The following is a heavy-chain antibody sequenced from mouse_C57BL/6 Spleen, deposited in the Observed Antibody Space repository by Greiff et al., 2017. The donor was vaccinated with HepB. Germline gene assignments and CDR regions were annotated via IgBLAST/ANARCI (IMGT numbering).Heavy chain of an antibody. CDR2: IYPGDGDT. Sequence: QVQLQQSGAELVKPGASVKISCKASGYAFSSYWMNWVKQRPGKGLEWIGQIYPGDGDTNYHGKFKGKATLTADKSSSTAYMQISSLTSEDSAVYFCARWGTTVVASDYWGQGTTLTVSS. CDR3: ARWGTTVVASDY. J-gene: IGHJ2*01. CDR1: GYAFSSYW. V-gene: IGHV1-80*01. D-gene: IGHD1-1*01.